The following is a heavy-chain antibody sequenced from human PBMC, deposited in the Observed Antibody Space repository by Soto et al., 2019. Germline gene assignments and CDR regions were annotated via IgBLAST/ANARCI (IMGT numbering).Heavy chain of an antibody. D-gene: IGHD6-13*01. J-gene: IGHJ6*02. CDR3: ARDPSVIAAALFSGMDV. CDR2: INPNSGGT. CDR1: GYTFTGYY. Sequence: ASGKVSCKASGYTFTGYYMHWVRQAPGQGLEWMGWINPNSGGTNYAQKFQGRVTMTRDTSISTAYMELSRLRSDDTAVYYCARDPSVIAAALFSGMDVWGQGTTVTVSS. V-gene: IGHV1-2*02.